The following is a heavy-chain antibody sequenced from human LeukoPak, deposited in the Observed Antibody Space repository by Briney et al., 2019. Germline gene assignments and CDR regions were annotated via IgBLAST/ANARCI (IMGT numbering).Heavy chain of an antibody. V-gene: IGHV4-34*01. CDR3: ARGFPPGSGSRGSHAFDV. D-gene: IGHD6-19*01. Sequence: PSETLSLTCAVSEMSFSAYYWNWIRQSPGKGLEWIGEINYGGSPKYTPTLEGRGTILIDTSKNQFSLKLTSVTAADTAVYYCARGFPPGSGSRGSHAFDVWGQGTMVTVSS. CDR1: EMSFSAYY. CDR2: INYGGSP. J-gene: IGHJ3*01.